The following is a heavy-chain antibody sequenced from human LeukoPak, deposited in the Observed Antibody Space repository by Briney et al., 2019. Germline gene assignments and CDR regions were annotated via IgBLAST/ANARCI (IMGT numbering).Heavy chain of an antibody. Sequence: SETLSLTCTVSGGSISSYYWSWIRQPPGKGLEWIGYIYYSGSTNYNPSLKSRVTISVDTSKNQFSLKLSSVTAADTAVYYCARDSYGSGHFDYWGQGTLVTVSS. CDR2: IYYSGST. V-gene: IGHV4-59*01. CDR1: GGSISSYY. CDR3: ARDSYGSGHFDY. J-gene: IGHJ4*02. D-gene: IGHD3-10*01.